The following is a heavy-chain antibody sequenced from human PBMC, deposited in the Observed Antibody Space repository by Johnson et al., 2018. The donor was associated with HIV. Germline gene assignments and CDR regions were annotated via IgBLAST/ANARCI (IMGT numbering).Heavy chain of an antibody. D-gene: IGHD3-10*01. Sequence: VHLVESGGGVVRPGGSLRLSCAASGFTFNDYGMSWVRQAPGKGLEWVSGLNWNGGSTGSADSVKGRFTISRDNAKNSLYLQMNSLRAEDTALYYCARSYYYFNDAFDIWGQGTMVTVSS. J-gene: IGHJ3*02. CDR2: LNWNGGST. CDR1: GFTFNDYG. V-gene: IGHV3-20*04. CDR3: ARSYYYFNDAFDI.